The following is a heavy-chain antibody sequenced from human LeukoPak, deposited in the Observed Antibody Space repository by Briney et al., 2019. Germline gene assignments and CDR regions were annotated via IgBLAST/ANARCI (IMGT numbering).Heavy chain of an antibody. CDR1: GYTFTGYY. CDR3: AKDLGRYSSSLI. Sequence: ASVKVSCKASGYTFTGYYMHWVRQAPGQGLEWMGIINPSSGSTSNAQNFQGRVTMTRDTSTSTVYMELSSLRAEDTAVYYCAKDLGRYSSSLIWGQGTLVTISS. J-gene: IGHJ4*02. V-gene: IGHV1-46*01. CDR2: INPSSGST. D-gene: IGHD6-13*01.